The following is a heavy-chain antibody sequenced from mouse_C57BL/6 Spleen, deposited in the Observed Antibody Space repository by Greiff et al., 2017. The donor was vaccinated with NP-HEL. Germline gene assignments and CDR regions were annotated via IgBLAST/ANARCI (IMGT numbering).Heavy chain of an antibody. Sequence: QVQLQQPGAELVKPGASVKLSCKASGYTFTSYWMQWVKQRPGQGLEWIGEIDPSDSYTNYNQKFKGKATLTVDTSSSTAYMQRSSLTSEDSAVYYCARKDYGYEHYYAMDYWGKGTSVTVSS. V-gene: IGHV1-50*01. CDR2: IDPSDSYT. J-gene: IGHJ4*01. CDR3: ARKDYGYEHYYAMDY. D-gene: IGHD2-2*01. CDR1: GYTFTSYW.